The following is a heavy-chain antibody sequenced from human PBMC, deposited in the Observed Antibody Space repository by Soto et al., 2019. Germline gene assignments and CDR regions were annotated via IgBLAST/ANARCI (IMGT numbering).Heavy chain of an antibody. J-gene: IGHJ5*02. D-gene: IGHD6-6*01. CDR2: INHSGST. Sequence: SETLSLTCAVYCGSFSGYYWSCIRQPPWKGLEWIVEINHSGSTNYNPSLKSRVTISVDTSKNQFSLKLSSVTAADTAVYYCPREHLKGDSSSFFHWLQLVREFWLEPGVKGNLV. V-gene: IGHV4-34*01. CDR3: PREHLKGDSSSFFHWLQLVREFWLEP. CDR1: CGSFSGYY.